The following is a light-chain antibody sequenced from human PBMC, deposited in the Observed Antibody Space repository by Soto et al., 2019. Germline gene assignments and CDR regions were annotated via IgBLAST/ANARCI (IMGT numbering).Light chain of an antibody. J-gene: IGLJ2*01. V-gene: IGLV2-14*01. CDR2: EVT. Sequence: QSVLTQPASVSGSPGQSITISCAGTRDDIGAYDYVSWYQQHPGNAPKLLVYEVTNRPSGVSDRFSGSKSGNTASLTISGLQAEDEADYYCNSYTNSSAVVFXGATKVTVL. CDR1: RDDIGAYDY. CDR3: NSYTNSSAVV.